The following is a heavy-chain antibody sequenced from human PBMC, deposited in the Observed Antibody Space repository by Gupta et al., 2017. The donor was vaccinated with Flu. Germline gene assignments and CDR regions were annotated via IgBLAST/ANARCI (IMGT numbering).Heavy chain of an antibody. Sequence: GKKPGASVKVSCKASGYTFTGYYMHWVRQAPGQGLEWMGWINPNSGGTNYAQKFQGRVTMTRDTSISTAYMELSRPRSDDTAVYYCASYNWNYVAFDIWGQGTMVTVSS. J-gene: IGHJ3*02. D-gene: IGHD1-7*01. CDR1: GYTFTGYY. CDR2: INPNSGGT. V-gene: IGHV1-2*02. CDR3: ASYNWNYVAFDI.